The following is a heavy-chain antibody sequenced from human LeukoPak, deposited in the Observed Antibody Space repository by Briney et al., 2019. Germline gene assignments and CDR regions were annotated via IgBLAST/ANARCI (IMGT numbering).Heavy chain of an antibody. D-gene: IGHD3-3*01. CDR2: IYYSGST. CDR1: GGSISSHY. CDR3: PRDLRPLRFLEWSRGDYYYYMDV. J-gene: IGHJ6*03. V-gene: IGHV4-59*11. Sequence: SETLSLTCTVSGGSISSHYWSWIRQPPGKGLEWIGYIYYSGSTNYNPSLKSRVTISVDTSKNQFSLKLSSVTAADTAVYYCPRDLRPLRFLEWSRGDYYYYMDVWGKGTTVTVSS.